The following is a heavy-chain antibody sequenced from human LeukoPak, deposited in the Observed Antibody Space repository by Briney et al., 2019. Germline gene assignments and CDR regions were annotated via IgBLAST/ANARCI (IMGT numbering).Heavy chain of an antibody. CDR3: ARQYYYDSSDYFDY. CDR1: GGSISSHY. J-gene: IGHJ4*02. CDR2: IYYSGST. D-gene: IGHD3-22*01. Sequence: SETLSLTCTVSGGSISSHYWSWIRQPPGKGLEGIGYIYYSGSTNYNPSLKSRVTISVDTSKNQFSLKLSSVTAADTAVYYCARQYYYDSSDYFDYWGQGTLVTVSS. V-gene: IGHV4-59*11.